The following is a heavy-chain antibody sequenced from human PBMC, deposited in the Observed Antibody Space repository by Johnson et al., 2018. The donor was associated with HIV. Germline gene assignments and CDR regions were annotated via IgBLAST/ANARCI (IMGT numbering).Heavy chain of an antibody. V-gene: IGHV3-30*19. CDR1: GFTFSSYD. D-gene: IGHD3-9*01. Sequence: QVLLVESGGGVVQPGRSLRLSCAASGFTFSSYDMHWVRQAPGKGMDWVAFISYDGSNKYYADSVKGRFTISRDNSKNTLYLQMNSLRAEDTAVYYCARAAYVHYDILTGPPLEDAFDIWGQGTMVTVSS. CDR2: ISYDGSNK. J-gene: IGHJ3*02. CDR3: ARAAYVHYDILTGPPLEDAFDI.